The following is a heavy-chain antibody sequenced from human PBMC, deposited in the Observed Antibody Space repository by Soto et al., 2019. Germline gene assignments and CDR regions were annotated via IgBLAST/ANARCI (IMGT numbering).Heavy chain of an antibody. CDR2: IATYNSNK. CDR1: GDTFTNFG. CDR3: ARVLRGVVNWFDP. J-gene: IGHJ5*02. V-gene: IGHV1-18*01. Sequence: HLVPSGPEVKKPGSSGTVSCKTSGDTFTNFGLSWVRQAPGQGLEWMGWIATYNSNKNYAQKFQGRLTLTTGTSTRTVYMALKSLEYDDTVVYYCARVLRGVVNWFDPWVQGTLVTVSS. D-gene: IGHD3-10*01.